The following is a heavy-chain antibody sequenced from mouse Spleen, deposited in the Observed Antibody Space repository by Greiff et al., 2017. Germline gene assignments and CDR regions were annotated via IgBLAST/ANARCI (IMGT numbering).Heavy chain of an antibody. CDR1: GFTFSDYY. V-gene: IGHV5-16*01. Sequence: EVNVVESEGGLVQPGSSMKLSCTASGFTFSDYYMAWVRQVPEKGLEWVANINYDGSSTYYLDSLKSRFIISRDNAKNILYLQMSSLKSEDTATYYCAREDLGRGFAYWGQGTLVTVSA. J-gene: IGHJ3*01. D-gene: IGHD4-1*01. CDR2: INYDGSST. CDR3: AREDLGRGFAY.